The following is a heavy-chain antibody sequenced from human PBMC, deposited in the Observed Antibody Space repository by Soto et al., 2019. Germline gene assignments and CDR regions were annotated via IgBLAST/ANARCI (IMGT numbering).Heavy chain of an antibody. Sequence: QVQLQESGPGLVKPSETLSLTCTVSGGSVSSGSYYWSWIRQPPGKGLEWIGYIYYSGSTNYNPSIKSRVTISVDTSKNQFSLKLSSVTAADTAVYYCARDGASTVHFDYWGQGTLVTVSS. D-gene: IGHD4-17*01. V-gene: IGHV4-61*01. J-gene: IGHJ4*02. CDR2: IYYSGST. CDR3: ARDGASTVHFDY. CDR1: GGSVSSGSYY.